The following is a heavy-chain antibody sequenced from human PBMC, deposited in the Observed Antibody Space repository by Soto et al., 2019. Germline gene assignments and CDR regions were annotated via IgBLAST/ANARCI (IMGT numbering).Heavy chain of an antibody. CDR3: ASHSGSYYPFDY. CDR1: GGTFSSYT. Sequence: QVQLVQSGAEVKKPGSSVKVSCKASGGTFSSYTISWVRQAPGQGLEWMGRIIPILDIANYAQKFQGRVTITADKSTSTAYMELSSLRSEDTAVYYCASHSGSYYPFDYWGQGTLVTVSS. J-gene: IGHJ4*02. CDR2: IIPILDIA. V-gene: IGHV1-69*02. D-gene: IGHD1-26*01.